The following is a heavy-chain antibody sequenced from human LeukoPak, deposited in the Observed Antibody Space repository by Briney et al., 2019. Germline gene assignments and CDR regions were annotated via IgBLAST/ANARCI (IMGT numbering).Heavy chain of an antibody. V-gene: IGHV4-34*01. D-gene: IGHD3-10*01. CDR2: INHSGST. CDR3: ARGPARHYYGSGSFGYFDY. Sequence: SETLSLTCAVYGGSFSGYYWSWIRQPPGKGLEWIGEINHSGSTNYNPSLKSRVTISVDTSKNQFSLKLSSVTAADTAVYYCARGPARHYYGSGSFGYFDYWGQGTLVTVSS. CDR1: GGSFSGYY. J-gene: IGHJ4*02.